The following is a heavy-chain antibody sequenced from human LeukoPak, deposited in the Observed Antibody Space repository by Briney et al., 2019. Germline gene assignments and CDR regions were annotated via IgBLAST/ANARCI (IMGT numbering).Heavy chain of an antibody. J-gene: IGHJ6*03. Sequence: SETLSLTCSVSGMSGGTINSYYWSWIRQPPGQGLEWIGYIYYSGSTNYNPSLKSRVTISVDTSKNQFSLKLSSVAAADTAVYYCARETSQKGAHYMDVWGKGTTVTISS. D-gene: IGHD3-16*01. V-gene: IGHV4-59*01. CDR1: GMSGGTINSYY. CDR3: ARETSQKGAHYMDV. CDR2: IYYSGST.